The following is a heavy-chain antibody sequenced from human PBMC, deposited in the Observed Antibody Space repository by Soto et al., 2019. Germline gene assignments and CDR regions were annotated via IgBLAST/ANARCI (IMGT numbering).Heavy chain of an antibody. Sequence: EVQLVESGGGLIHPGGSLRLSCAASGFNVNSDYMNWVRQTPGKGLEWVASIYSGETTYYADSVRGRFNISSDKSKNTLYFQLSSLRIEDTAVYYCTRDGRGLGRLSLFEYWGQGVLVPVSS. D-gene: IGHD1-26*01. CDR1: GFNVNSDY. V-gene: IGHV3-53*01. CDR2: IYSGETT. J-gene: IGHJ4*02. CDR3: TRDGRGLGRLSLFEY.